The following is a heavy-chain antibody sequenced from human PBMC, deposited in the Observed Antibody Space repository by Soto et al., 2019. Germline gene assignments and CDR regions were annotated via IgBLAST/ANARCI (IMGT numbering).Heavy chain of an antibody. V-gene: IGHV1-2*04. CDR3: ASSSGYYYGMDV. Sequence: ASVKVSCKASGYTFTGYYMHWVRQAPGQGLEWMGWVNPNSGGTNYAQKFQGWVTMTRDTSISTAYMELSRLRSDDTAVYYCASSSGYYYGMDVWGQGTTVTVSS. J-gene: IGHJ6*02. CDR2: VNPNSGGT. CDR1: GYTFTGYY.